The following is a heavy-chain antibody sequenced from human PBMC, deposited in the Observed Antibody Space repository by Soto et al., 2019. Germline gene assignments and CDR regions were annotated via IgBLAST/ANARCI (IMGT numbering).Heavy chain of an antibody. V-gene: IGHV3-21*01. Sequence: GGSLRLSCAASGFTFSSYSMNWVRQAPGKGLEWVSSISSSSSYIYYADSVKGRFTISRDNAKNSLYLQMNSLRAEDTAVYYCASRYGSGRSTFDYWGQGTLVTVSS. CDR3: ASRYGSGRSTFDY. J-gene: IGHJ4*02. CDR1: GFTFSSYS. D-gene: IGHD3-10*01. CDR2: ISSSSSYI.